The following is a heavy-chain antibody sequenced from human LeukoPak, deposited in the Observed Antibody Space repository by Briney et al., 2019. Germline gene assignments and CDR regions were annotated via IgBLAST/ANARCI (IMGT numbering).Heavy chain of an antibody. V-gene: IGHV3-7*04. Sequence: PGGSLRLSCVASGFAFSSYWMSWIRQAPGKGLEWVASMKQDGSEKYYVDQVKGRFTISRDNAKNSVYLQMNSLRAEDTAVYYCVRAMDVWGQGTTVTVSS. J-gene: IGHJ6*02. CDR1: GFAFSSYW. CDR3: VRAMDV. CDR2: MKQDGSEK.